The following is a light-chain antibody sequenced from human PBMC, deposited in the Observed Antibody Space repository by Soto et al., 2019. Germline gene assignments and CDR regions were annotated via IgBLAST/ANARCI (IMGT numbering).Light chain of an antibody. Sequence: DIQMTQSPSSVSASVGDRVTITCRASQGINKWLAWYQQKPGKAPKLLIHGASSIQSGVPSRFSGSGSGTEFTLTISSLQPEDFATYHCQQANNFPRTVGGGTKVEIK. CDR3: QQANNFPRT. CDR1: QGINKW. J-gene: IGKJ4*01. CDR2: GAS. V-gene: IGKV1-12*01.